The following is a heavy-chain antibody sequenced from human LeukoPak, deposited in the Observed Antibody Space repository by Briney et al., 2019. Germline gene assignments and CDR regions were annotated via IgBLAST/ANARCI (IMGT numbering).Heavy chain of an antibody. CDR3: TFLAPDYDLLTGSTS. D-gene: IGHD3-9*01. J-gene: IGHJ4*02. V-gene: IGHV3-73*01. CDR1: GFTFSGSA. CDR2: IRSKANSYAT. Sequence: PGGSLKLSCAASGFTFSGSAMHWVRQASGKGLEWVGRIRSKANSYATAYAASVRGRFTISRDDSKNTAYLQMNSLKTEDTAVCYCTFLAPDYDLLTGSTSWGQGTLVTVSS.